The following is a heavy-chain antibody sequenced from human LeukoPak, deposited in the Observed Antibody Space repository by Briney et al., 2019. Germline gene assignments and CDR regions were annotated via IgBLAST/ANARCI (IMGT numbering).Heavy chain of an antibody. Sequence: PGGSLRLSCAASGFTFSNYGMHWVRQAPGKGLEWVAVMSYDGSNKYYGDSVKGRFTISRDNSKNTLYLQVNSLRGEDTAVYYCARGIAVECWGQGTLVTVSS. CDR3: ARGIAVEC. CDR2: MSYDGSNK. J-gene: IGHJ4*02. CDR1: GFTFSNYG. D-gene: IGHD6-19*01. V-gene: IGHV3-30-3*01.